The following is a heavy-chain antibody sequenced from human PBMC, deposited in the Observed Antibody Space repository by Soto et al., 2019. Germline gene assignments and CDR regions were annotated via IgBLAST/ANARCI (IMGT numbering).Heavy chain of an antibody. Sequence: QVQLVESGGGVVQPGRSLRLSCAASGFTFSSYAMHWVRQAPGKGLEWVAVISYDGSNKYYADPVKGRFTISRDNSKNXLYLQMNSLRAEDTAVYYCARPLWRNDYNWGYFDLWGRGTLVTVSS. CDR3: ARPLWRNDYNWGYFDL. V-gene: IGHV3-30-3*01. CDR1: GFTFSSYA. D-gene: IGHD4-4*01. CDR2: ISYDGSNK. J-gene: IGHJ2*01.